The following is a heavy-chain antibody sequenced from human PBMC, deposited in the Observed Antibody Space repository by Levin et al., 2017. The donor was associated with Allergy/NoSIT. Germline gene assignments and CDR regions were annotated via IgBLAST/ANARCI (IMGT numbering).Heavy chain of an antibody. V-gene: IGHV3-30*18. Sequence: GESLKISCAASGFTFSSYGMHWVRQAPGKGLEWVAVISYDGSNKYYADSVKGRFTISRDNSKNTLYLQMNSLRAEDTAVYYCAKDQSGSSWYRVGYYYYGMDVWGQGTTVTVSS. D-gene: IGHD6-13*01. J-gene: IGHJ6*02. CDR2: ISYDGSNK. CDR3: AKDQSGSSWYRVGYYYYGMDV. CDR1: GFTFSSYG.